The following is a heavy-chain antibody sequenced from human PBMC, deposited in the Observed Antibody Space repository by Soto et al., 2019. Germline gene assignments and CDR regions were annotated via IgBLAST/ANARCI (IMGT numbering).Heavy chain of an antibody. CDR1: GFTFSNAW. V-gene: IGHV3-15*07. J-gene: IGHJ4*02. D-gene: IGHD6-13*01. CDR2: IKSKTDGGTT. Sequence: EVQLVESGGGLVKPGGSLRLSCAASGFTFSNAWMNWVRQAPGKGLEWVGRIKSKTDGGTTDYAAPVKGRFTISRDXSXXPRYLQMNSLKAEDTAVYYCTTEIAAAGTPSSFDYWGQGTLVTVSS. CDR3: TTEIAAAGTPSSFDY.